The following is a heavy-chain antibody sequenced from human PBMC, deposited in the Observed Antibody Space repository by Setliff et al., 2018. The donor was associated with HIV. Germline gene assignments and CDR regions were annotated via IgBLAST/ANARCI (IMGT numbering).Heavy chain of an antibody. CDR2: ISTNNDNT. Sequence: GASVKVSCKASGYTLTRYGISWVRQAPGQGLEWMGWISTNNDNTNYAQKLQGRVTMTTDTSTSTAYMELRSLRSDDTAVYYCARHASTWYYDTSGPHFDYWGQGTLVTVSS. D-gene: IGHD3-22*01. CDR1: GYTLTRYG. CDR3: ARHASTWYYDTSGPHFDY. V-gene: IGHV1-18*01. J-gene: IGHJ4*02.